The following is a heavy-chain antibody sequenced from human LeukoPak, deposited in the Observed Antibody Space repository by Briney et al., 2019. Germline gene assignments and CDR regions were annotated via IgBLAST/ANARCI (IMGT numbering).Heavy chain of an antibody. J-gene: IGHJ5*02. CDR3: VKDRALGLWFGGNWFDP. Sequence: GGSVRLSCSDSGFTFSSYAMHWVRQAPGKGLEYVSAISSNGGSTYYADSVKGRFTISRDNSKNTLYLQMSSLRAEDTAVYYCVKDRALGLWFGGNWFDPWGQGTLVTVSS. V-gene: IGHV3-64D*06. D-gene: IGHD3-10*01. CDR2: ISSNGGST. CDR1: GFTFSSYA.